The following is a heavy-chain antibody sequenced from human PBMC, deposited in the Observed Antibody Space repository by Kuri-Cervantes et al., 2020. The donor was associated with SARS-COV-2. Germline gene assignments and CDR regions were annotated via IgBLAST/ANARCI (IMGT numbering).Heavy chain of an antibody. CDR2: IKQDGSEK. D-gene: IGHD6-13*01. CDR3: ARVGGRRGYSSSWTCGLYYYYMDV. V-gene: IGHV3-7*01. Sequence: GKSLKISCAASGFTFNRYWMSWVRQAPGKGLEWVANIKQDGSEKNYVDSVKGRFTISRDNSRNSLHLQMNSLRAEDTAVYYCARVGGRRGYSSSWTCGLYYYYMDVWGKGTTVTVSS. J-gene: IGHJ6*03. CDR1: GFTFNRYW.